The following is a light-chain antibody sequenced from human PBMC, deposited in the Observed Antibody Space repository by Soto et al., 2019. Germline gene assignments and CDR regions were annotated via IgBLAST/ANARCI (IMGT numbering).Light chain of an antibody. CDR3: QQSYSSPRT. V-gene: IGKV1-39*01. CDR1: QSIISY. CDR2: AAS. Sequence: DIQMTQSPSSLSASVGDRVTNTCQSSQSIISYLNWYQQKAGKAPQLLIYAASSLQSGVPARFSGSGSGTDFILSISSLQPEDSAIYYCQQSYSSPRTFGQGTKLEI. J-gene: IGKJ2*01.